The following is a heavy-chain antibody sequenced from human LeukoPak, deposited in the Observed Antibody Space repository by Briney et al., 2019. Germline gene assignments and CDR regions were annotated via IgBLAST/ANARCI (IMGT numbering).Heavy chain of an antibody. V-gene: IGHV1-8*03. CDR2: MNPNSGNT. D-gene: IGHD6-13*01. CDR1: GYTFTSYD. J-gene: IGHJ6*03. Sequence: ASVKVSCKASGYTFTSYDINWVRQATGQGLEWMGWMNPNSGNTGYAQKFKGRVTITRNTSISTAYIELSSLRSEHTAVYYCARVPSSWYSYYNMDVWGKGTTVTVSS. CDR3: ARVPSSWYSYYNMDV.